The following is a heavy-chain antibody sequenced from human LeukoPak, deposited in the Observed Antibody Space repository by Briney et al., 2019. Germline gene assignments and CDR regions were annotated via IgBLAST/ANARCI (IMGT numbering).Heavy chain of an antibody. Sequence: SETLSLTCSVFGGSISNGGDYWSWVRQRPGKGLEWIGHIYYSGSTYHNPSLKSRATFSVDTSKNHFSLNLTSVTAADTAVYYCARWTGSTTISGAFDFWGQGTLVTVSS. J-gene: IGHJ4*02. V-gene: IGHV4-31*03. CDR3: ARWTGSTTISGAFDF. CDR2: IYYSGST. CDR1: GGSISNGGDY. D-gene: IGHD3-3*01.